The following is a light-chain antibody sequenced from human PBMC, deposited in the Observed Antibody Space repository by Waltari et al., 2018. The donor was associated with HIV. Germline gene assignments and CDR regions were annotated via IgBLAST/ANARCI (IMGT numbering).Light chain of an antibody. Sequence: EIVLTQSPDFQSVTPKEKVTITCRASQSIGSSLHCYQQQPDQSPKLLIKYASQSISGVPSRFSGSGSGTDFTLTINTLEPEDAAAYYCQQSNGFPITFGQGTRLEIK. J-gene: IGKJ5*01. CDR3: QQSNGFPIT. V-gene: IGKV6D-21*02. CDR2: YAS. CDR1: QSIGSS.